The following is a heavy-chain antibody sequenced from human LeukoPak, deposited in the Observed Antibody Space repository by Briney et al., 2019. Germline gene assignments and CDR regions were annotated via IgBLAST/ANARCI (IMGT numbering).Heavy chain of an antibody. J-gene: IGHJ4*02. Sequence: SETLSLTCVVYGGSFSGYFWSWIRQPPGKGLEWIGEITPSGSTNYSPSLKSRVSISIDTSKKKLSLRLTSVTAADSAVYYCASSFYYDSRDYWGQGTLVAVSS. V-gene: IGHV4-34*01. CDR2: ITPSGST. D-gene: IGHD3-22*01. CDR3: ASSFYYDSRDY. CDR1: GGSFSGYF.